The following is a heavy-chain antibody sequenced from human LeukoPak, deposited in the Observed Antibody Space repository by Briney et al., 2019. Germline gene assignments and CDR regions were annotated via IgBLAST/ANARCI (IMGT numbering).Heavy chain of an antibody. CDR2: IWYDGSSK. J-gene: IGHJ5*02. CDR1: GFTFSSYG. Sequence: GRSLRLSCAASGFTFSSYGMHWVRQAPGKGLEWVAVIWYDGSSKYYADSVKGRFTISRDNAKNTLYLQMNSLRAEDTAVYYCARLPFDPWGQGTLVTVSS. CDR3: ARLPFDP. V-gene: IGHV3-33*01.